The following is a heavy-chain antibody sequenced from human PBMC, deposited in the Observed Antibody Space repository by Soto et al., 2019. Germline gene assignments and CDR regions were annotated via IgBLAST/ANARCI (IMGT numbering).Heavy chain of an antibody. CDR3: AKGDGRIVPRHFDY. CDR2: ISSGGGSP. V-gene: IGHV3-23*01. D-gene: IGHD1-26*01. CDR1: GFTFSDYA. Sequence: GGSLRLSCAASGFTFSDYAMSWVRQAPGKGLEWVSSISSGGGSPYYADSVKGRFTISRNNSKNTLFLQMNSLRAEDTAVYYCAKGDGRIVPRHFDYWGQGTLVTVSS. J-gene: IGHJ4*02.